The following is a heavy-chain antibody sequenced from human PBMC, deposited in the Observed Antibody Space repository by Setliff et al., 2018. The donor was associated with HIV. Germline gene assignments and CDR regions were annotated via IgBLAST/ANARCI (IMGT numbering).Heavy chain of an antibody. CDR1: GTSFSDHY. V-gene: IGHV4-34*01. J-gene: IGHJ3*02. CDR3: ARHKDSDYVWGSYRPDGFDI. D-gene: IGHD3-16*02. CDR2: IYRSGST. Sequence: SETLSLTCSVYGTSFSDHYWSWVRQTPGKGLEWIGNIYRSGSTYYNPSLRSRVTISVDTSKNQFYLNLNSVTDADTALYYCARHKDSDYVWGSYRPDGFDIWGQGTTVTVSS.